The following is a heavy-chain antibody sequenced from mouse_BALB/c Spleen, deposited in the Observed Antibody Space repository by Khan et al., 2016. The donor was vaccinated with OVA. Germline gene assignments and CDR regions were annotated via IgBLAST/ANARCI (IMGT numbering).Heavy chain of an antibody. J-gene: IGHJ1*01. CDR1: GFTFSSFG. Sequence: EVELVESGGGLVQPGGSRKLSCAASGFTFSSFGIHWVRQAPKKGLEWVAYISSGSSTIYYVDTVKGRFTLSRDIPTNTLFLQMTSLRSEDSAMYYCARSEGNFHGYFDFGGAGTPVTVSS. CDR3: ARSEGNFHGYFDF. D-gene: IGHD2-1*01. CDR2: ISSGSSTI. V-gene: IGHV5-17*02.